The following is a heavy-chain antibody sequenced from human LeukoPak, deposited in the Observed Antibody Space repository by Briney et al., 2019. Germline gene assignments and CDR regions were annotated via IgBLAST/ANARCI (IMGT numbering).Heavy chain of an antibody. D-gene: IGHD5-24*01. CDR3: ARERRGYNWRIFDY. CDR2: ISAYNGNT. J-gene: IGHJ4*02. CDR1: GYTFTSYG. Sequence: GASVKVSCKASGYTFTSYGISWVRQAPEQGLEWMGWISAYNGNTNYAQKLQGRVTMTTDTSTSTAYMELRSLRSDDTAVYYCARERRGYNWRIFDYWGQGTLVTVSS. V-gene: IGHV1-18*01.